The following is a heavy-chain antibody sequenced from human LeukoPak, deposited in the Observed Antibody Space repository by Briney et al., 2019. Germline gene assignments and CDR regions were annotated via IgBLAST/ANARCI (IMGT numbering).Heavy chain of an antibody. CDR1: GFTFSNYA. V-gene: IGHV3-23*01. CDR2: ISGSGGRT. D-gene: IGHD3-22*01. Sequence: GGSLRLSCGASGFTFSNYAMSWVRQAPGKGLEWVSGISGSGGRTYNADSVKGRFTISRDNSKNALYLQMNSLRGEDTAVYYCAKETGPRRYYSDSSGYRPYYFDYWGQGTLVTVSS. CDR3: AKETGPRRYYSDSSGYRPYYFDY. J-gene: IGHJ4*02.